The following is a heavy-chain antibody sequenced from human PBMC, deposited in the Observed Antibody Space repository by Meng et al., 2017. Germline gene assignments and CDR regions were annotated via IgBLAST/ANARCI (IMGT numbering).Heavy chain of an antibody. D-gene: IGHD6-19*01. CDR2: INSDGSST. CDR3: ARDRSSSGFDY. Sequence: EVHLVDAVVGLVGPWGSLRLSWVASGFTFSSYWMHWVRQAPGKGLVWVSRINSDGSSTSYADSVKGRFTISRDNAKNTLYLQMNSLRAEDTAVYYCARDRSSSGFDYWGQGTLVTVSS. V-gene: IGHV3-74*01. CDR1: GFTFSSYW. J-gene: IGHJ4*02.